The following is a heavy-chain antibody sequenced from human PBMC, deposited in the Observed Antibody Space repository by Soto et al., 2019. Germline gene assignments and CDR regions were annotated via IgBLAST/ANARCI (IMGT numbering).Heavy chain of an antibody. CDR1: GYSFTSYW. J-gene: IGHJ6*02. D-gene: IGHD2-8*01. Sequence: VESLKISCQGSGYSFTSYWIGRVRQMPGKGLEWMGIIYPGDSDTRYSPSFQGQVTISADKSISTAYLQWSSLKASDTAMYYCARRTNGYYYGMDVWGQGTTVTVSS. CDR2: IYPGDSDT. CDR3: ARRTNGYYYGMDV. V-gene: IGHV5-51*01.